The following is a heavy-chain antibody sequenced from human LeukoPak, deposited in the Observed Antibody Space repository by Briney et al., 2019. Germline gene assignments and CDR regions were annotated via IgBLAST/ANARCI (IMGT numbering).Heavy chain of an antibody. J-gene: IGHJ5*02. CDR3: ARDSPYYYGSGSSNNWFDP. Sequence: GASVKVSCKASGYTFTSYGISWVRQAPGQGLEWMGWISAYNGNANHAQKLQGRVTMTTDTSTSTAYMELRSLRSDDTAVYYCARDSPYYYGSGSSNNWFDPWGQGTLVTVSS. CDR2: ISAYNGNA. D-gene: IGHD3-10*01. CDR1: GYTFTSYG. V-gene: IGHV1-18*01.